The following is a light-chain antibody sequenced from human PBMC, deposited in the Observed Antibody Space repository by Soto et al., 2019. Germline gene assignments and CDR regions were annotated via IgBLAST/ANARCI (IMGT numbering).Light chain of an antibody. CDR1: QSVSSNY. CDR3: QQYVGSSRT. Sequence: EIVLTQSPGTLSLTPGERATLSCRASQSVSSNYLAWYQQKPGQAPRLLMYDASSRATGIPDRFSGSGSGTDFTLTISRLEPEDFAVYHCQQYVGSSRTFGQGTKVDIK. CDR2: DAS. J-gene: IGKJ1*01. V-gene: IGKV3-20*01.